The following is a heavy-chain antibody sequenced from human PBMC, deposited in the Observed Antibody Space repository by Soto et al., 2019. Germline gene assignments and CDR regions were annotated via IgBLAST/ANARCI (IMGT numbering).Heavy chain of an antibody. CDR1: GFTFSSYA. CDR3: VSGVVVINLDY. CDR2: ISSNGGST. J-gene: IGHJ4*02. V-gene: IGHV3-64D*06. Sequence: PGGSLRLSCSASGFTFSSYAMHWVRQAPGKGLEYVSAISSNGGSTYYADSVKGRFTISRDNSKNTLYLQMSGLRAEDTAVYYCVSGVVVINLDYWGQGTLVTVSS. D-gene: IGHD3-22*01.